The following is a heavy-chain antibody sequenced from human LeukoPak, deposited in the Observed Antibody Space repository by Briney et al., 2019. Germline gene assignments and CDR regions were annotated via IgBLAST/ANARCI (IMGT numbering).Heavy chain of an antibody. CDR2: IYYSGST. Sequence: SEPLSLTCTVSGGSISSYYWSWIRQPPGKGLEWIGYIYYSGSTNYNPSLKSRVTISVDTSKNQFSLKLSSVTAADTAVYYCARVRCSGGSCYPDYWGQGTLVTVSS. V-gene: IGHV4-59*01. D-gene: IGHD2-15*01. J-gene: IGHJ4*02. CDR1: GGSISSYY. CDR3: ARVRCSGGSCYPDY.